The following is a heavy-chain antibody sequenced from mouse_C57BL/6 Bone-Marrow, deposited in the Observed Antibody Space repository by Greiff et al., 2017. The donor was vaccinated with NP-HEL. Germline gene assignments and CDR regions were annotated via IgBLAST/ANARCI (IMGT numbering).Heavy chain of an antibody. V-gene: IGHV2-4*01. CDR2: IWSGGST. D-gene: IGHD1-1*01. CDR3: AKKGRSYGWYFDV. CDR1: GFSLTSYG. J-gene: IGHJ1*03. Sequence: VQLQESGPGLVQPSQSLSITCTVSGFSLTSYGVHWVRQPPGKGLEWLGVIWSGGSTDYNAAFISRLSISKDNSKSQVFFKMNSLQADDTAIYYCAKKGRSYGWYFDVWGTGTTVTVSS.